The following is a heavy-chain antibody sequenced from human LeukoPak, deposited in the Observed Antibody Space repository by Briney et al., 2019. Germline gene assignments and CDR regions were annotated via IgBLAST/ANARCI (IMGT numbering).Heavy chain of an antibody. Sequence: ASVKVSCKASGGTFSSYAISWARQAPGQGLEWMGGIIPIFGTANYAQKFQGRVTITADESTSTAYMELSSLRSEDTAVYYCAREDPLDYYYMDVWGKGTTVTVSS. CDR3: AREDPLDYYYMDV. D-gene: IGHD3-16*01. CDR2: IIPIFGTA. J-gene: IGHJ6*03. CDR1: GGTFSSYA. V-gene: IGHV1-69*13.